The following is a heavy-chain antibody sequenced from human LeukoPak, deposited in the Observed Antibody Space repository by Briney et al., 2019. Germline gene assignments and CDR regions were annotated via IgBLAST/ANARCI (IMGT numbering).Heavy chain of an antibody. CDR3: ASLTYYDILPGYWNAFDI. J-gene: IGHJ3*02. D-gene: IGHD3-9*01. CDR1: GFTVSSNY. Sequence: GGSLRLSCAASGFTVSSNYMSWVRQAPGKGLEWVSVIYSGGSTYYADSVKGRFTISRDNSKNTLYLQMNSLRAEDTAVYYCASLTYYDILPGYWNAFDIWGQGTMVTVSS. V-gene: IGHV3-53*01. CDR2: IYSGGST.